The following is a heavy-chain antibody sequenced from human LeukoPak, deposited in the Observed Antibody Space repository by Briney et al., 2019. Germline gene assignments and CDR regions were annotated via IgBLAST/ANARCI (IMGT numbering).Heavy chain of an antibody. V-gene: IGHV4-59*10. CDR3: ARVVVRGVINYYYYYMDV. Sequence: SETLSLTCAVYGGSFSSYYRSWIRQPAGKGLEWIGRIYTSGSTNYNPSLKSRVTISVDKSKNQFSLKLSSVTAADTAVYYCARVVVRGVINYYYYYMDVWGKGTTVTVSS. CDR1: GGSFSSYY. D-gene: IGHD3-10*01. J-gene: IGHJ6*03. CDR2: IYTSGST.